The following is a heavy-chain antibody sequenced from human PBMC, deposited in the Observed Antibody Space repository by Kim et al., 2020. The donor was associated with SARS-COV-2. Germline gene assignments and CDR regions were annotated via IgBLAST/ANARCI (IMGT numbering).Heavy chain of an antibody. V-gene: IGHV3-23*01. D-gene: IGHD2-2*01. CDR3: AKANIVVVPAAWTPSDYYYYGMDV. J-gene: IGHJ6*02. Sequence: GGSLRLSCAASGFTFSSYAMSWVRQAPGKGLEWVSAISGSGGSTYYADSVKGRFTISRDNSKNTLYLQMNSLRAEDTAVYYCAKANIVVVPAAWTPSDYYYYGMDVWGQGTTVTVSS. CDR1: GFTFSSYA. CDR2: ISGSGGST.